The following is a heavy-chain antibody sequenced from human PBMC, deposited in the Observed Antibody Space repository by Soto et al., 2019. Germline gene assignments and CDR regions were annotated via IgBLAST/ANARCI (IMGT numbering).Heavy chain of an antibody. V-gene: IGHV1-3*01. CDR2: IYAGNGNT. J-gene: IGHJ4*02. CDR3: AADVGGYKLRLARH. Sequence: VKRYCKAVGYSYTTYVRHWRRKNPGQRLEWMGWIYAGNGNTKYSQKFQGRVTISRDMSTSTAYMELSSLRPEDTAVYYCAADVGGYKLRLARHWGTGSLVTVSS. D-gene: IGHD5-18*01. CDR1: GYSYTTYV.